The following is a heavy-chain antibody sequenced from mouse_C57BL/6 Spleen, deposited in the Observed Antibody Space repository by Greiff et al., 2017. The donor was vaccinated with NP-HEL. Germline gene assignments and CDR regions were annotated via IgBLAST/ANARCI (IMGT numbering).Heavy chain of an antibody. V-gene: IGHV1-4*01. J-gene: IGHJ2*01. Sequence: VKLQESGAELARPGASVKMSCKASGYTFTSYTMHWVKQRPGQGLEWIGYINPSSGYTKYNQKFKDKATLTADKSSSTAYMQLSSLTSEDSAVYYCAPHYYGSPYYFDYWGQGTTLTVSS. CDR3: APHYYGSPYYFDY. CDR2: INPSSGYT. CDR1: GYTFTSYT. D-gene: IGHD1-1*01.